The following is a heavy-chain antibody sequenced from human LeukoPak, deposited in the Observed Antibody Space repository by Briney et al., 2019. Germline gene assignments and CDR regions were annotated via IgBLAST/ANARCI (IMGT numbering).Heavy chain of an antibody. Sequence: PSETLSLTCTVSGYSISSGYYWGWIRQPPGKGLEWIGSIYHSGSTYYNPSLKSRVTISVDTSKNQFSLKLSSVTAADTAVYYCARARIAAAGYDYWGQGTLVTVSS. V-gene: IGHV4-38-2*02. CDR2: IYHSGST. CDR3: ARARIAAAGYDY. D-gene: IGHD6-13*01. CDR1: GYSISSGYY. J-gene: IGHJ4*02.